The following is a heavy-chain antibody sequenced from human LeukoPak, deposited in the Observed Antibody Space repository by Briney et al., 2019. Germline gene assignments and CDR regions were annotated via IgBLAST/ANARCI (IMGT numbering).Heavy chain of an antibody. CDR1: GYTFTSYD. Sequence: ASVKVSCKASGYTFTSYDINWVRQAPGQGLEWMGWINPNSGGTKYAQKFQGRVTMTRDTSTSAAYVELSRLRSDDTAMYYCATLGSPNFDNWGQGTLVTVSS. J-gene: IGHJ4*02. CDR2: INPNSGGT. CDR3: ATLGSPNFDN. V-gene: IGHV1-2*02. D-gene: IGHD2-15*01.